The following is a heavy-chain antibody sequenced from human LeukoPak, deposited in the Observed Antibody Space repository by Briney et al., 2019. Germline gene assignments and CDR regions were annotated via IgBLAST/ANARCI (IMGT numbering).Heavy chain of an antibody. CDR2: ISYDGSNK. Sequence: PGRSLRLSCAASGFTFSSYTMHWVRQAPGKGLEWVAIISYDGSNKYCADSVKGRFTISRDNSKNTLYLQMNSLRAEDTAVYYCARDGCSGGNCHNFRYWGQGTLVTVSS. V-gene: IGHV3-30-3*01. D-gene: IGHD2-15*01. CDR1: GFTFSSYT. CDR3: ARDGCSGGNCHNFRY. J-gene: IGHJ4*02.